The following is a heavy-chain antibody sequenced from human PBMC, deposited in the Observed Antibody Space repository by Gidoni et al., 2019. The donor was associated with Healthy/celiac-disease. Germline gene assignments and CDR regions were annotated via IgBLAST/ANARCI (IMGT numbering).Heavy chain of an antibody. CDR2: ISSSGSTI. CDR3: ARDSYYYDSSGYYWDY. J-gene: IGHJ4*02. D-gene: IGHD3-22*01. Sequence: EVLLVESGGGLVQPGGSLRLSCAASGFTFSSHEMNWVRQAPGKGLEWVSYISSSGSTIYYADSVKGRFTISRDNAKNSLYLQMNSLRAEDTAVYYCARDSYYYDSSGYYWDYWGQGTLVTVSS. V-gene: IGHV3-48*03. CDR1: GFTFSSHE.